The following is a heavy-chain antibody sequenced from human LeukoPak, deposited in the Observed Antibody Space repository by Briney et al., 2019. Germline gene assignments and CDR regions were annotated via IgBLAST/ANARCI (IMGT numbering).Heavy chain of an antibody. CDR1: GGSVSSGSYY. J-gene: IGHJ3*02. CDR3: ARSTVVTLEAFDI. Sequence: SETLSLTCTVSGGSVSSGSYYWSWIRQPPGKGLEWIGYVYYSGSTNYNPSLKSRVTISVDTSKNQFSLKLSSVTAADTAVYYCARSTVVTLEAFDIWGQGTMVTVSS. D-gene: IGHD4-23*01. V-gene: IGHV4-61*01. CDR2: VYYSGST.